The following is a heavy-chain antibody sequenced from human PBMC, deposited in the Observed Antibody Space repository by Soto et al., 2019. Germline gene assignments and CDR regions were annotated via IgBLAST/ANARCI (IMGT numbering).Heavy chain of an antibody. V-gene: IGHV1-2*02. J-gene: IGHJ6*02. Sequence: GASVKVSCKASGYTFTGYYVHWVRQAPGQGLEWMGWINPNSGDTYLAQRFQGRVTMNRDTSIGTAYMELRGLTSDDTAEYYCAKGGAIVAAGTRIYLYNAMDVWRQGPTVTVSS. CDR3: AKGGAIVAAGTRIYLYNAMDV. D-gene: IGHD1-26*01. CDR2: INPNSGDT. CDR1: GYTFTGYY.